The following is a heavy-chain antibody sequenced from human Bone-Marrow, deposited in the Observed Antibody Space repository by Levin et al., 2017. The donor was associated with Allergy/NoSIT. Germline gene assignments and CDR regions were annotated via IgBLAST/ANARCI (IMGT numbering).Heavy chain of an antibody. CDR1: GASITSPDYY. Sequence: SETLSLTCSVSGASITSPDYYWTWVRQPPGKGLEWIGYIFYTGTTHYNPSLKSRVTISVDTSKNQFSLKLNSVTAADTAVYYCVRGAYSTDSDRRLDYWGQGTLVTVSS. CDR3: VRGAYSTDSDRRLDY. V-gene: IGHV4-30-4*01. CDR2: IFYTGTT. J-gene: IGHJ4*02. D-gene: IGHD3-16*01.